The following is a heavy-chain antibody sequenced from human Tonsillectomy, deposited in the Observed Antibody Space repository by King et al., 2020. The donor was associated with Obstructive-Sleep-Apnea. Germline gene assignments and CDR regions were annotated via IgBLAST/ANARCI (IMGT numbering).Heavy chain of an antibody. J-gene: IGHJ6*02. D-gene: IGHD3-10*01. Sequence: VQLVESGGGVVQPGRSLRLSCAASGFTFSSFGMHWVGQAPGKGLEWVAVISYDGDYKYYADSVKGRFTISRDNSKNALYLQMNSLRNEYTAVYYCAKDPPGGSGTYYVIDVWGQGTTVTVSS. CDR2: ISYDGDYK. V-gene: IGHV3-30*18. CDR1: GFTFSSFG. CDR3: AKDPPGGSGTYYVIDV.